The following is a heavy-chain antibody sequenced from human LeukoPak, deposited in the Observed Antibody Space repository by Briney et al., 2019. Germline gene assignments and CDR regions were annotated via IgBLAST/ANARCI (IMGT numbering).Heavy chain of an antibody. V-gene: IGHV3-21*01. CDR1: GFTFSSDS. CDR2: ISSSSSYI. J-gene: IGHJ4*02. Sequence: GGSLRLSCAASGFTFSSDSMNWVRQAPGKGLEWVSSISSSSSYIYYADSVKGRFTISRDNAKNSLYLQMNSLRAEDTAVYYCARDTAMVNSLDYWGQGTLVTVSS. CDR3: ARDTAMVNSLDY. D-gene: IGHD5-18*01.